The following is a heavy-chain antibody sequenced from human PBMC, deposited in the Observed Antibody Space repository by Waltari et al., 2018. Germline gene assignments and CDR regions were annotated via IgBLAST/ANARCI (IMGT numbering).Heavy chain of an antibody. CDR1: GYTFTSYG. V-gene: IGHV1-18*01. Sequence: QVQLVQSGAEVKKPGASVKVSCKASGYTFTSYGISWVRQAPGQGLEWVGWISAYNGNTNYAQTRQGRVTRTTDTSTSTAYMELRSLRSDDTAVYYCARRHYDFWSGYYSSYYYGMDVWGQGTTVTVSS. CDR2: ISAYNGNT. J-gene: IGHJ6*02. CDR3: ARRHYDFWSGYYSSYYYGMDV. D-gene: IGHD3-3*01.